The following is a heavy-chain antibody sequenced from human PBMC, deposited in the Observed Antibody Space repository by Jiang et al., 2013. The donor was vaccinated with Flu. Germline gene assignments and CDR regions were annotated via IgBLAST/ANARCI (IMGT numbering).Heavy chain of an antibody. CDR1: GYTFTSYY. D-gene: IGHD4-23*01. CDR3: ACLYGGNAMGDY. J-gene: IGHJ4*02. CDR2: INPSGGST. Sequence: SGAEVKKPGASVKVSCKASGYTFTSYYMHWVRQAPGQGLEWMGIINPSGGSTSYAQKFQGRVTMTRDTSTSTVYMELSSLRSEDTAVYYCACLYGGNAMGDYWGQGTLVTVSS. V-gene: IGHV1-46*01.